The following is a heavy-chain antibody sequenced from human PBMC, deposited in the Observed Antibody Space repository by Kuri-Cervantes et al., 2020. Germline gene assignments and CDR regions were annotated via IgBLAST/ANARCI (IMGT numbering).Heavy chain of an antibody. J-gene: IGHJ5*02. D-gene: IGHD6-19*01. CDR3: ARVGYSSGWYEWFDP. CDR1: GFTFSSYG. Sequence: GESLKISCAASGFTFSSYGMHWVRQAPGKGLEWVAVIWYDGSNKYYADSVKDRFTISRGNSKNTLYLQMNSLRAEDTAVYYCARVGYSSGWYEWFDPWGQGTLVTVSS. CDR2: IWYDGSNK. V-gene: IGHV3-33*01.